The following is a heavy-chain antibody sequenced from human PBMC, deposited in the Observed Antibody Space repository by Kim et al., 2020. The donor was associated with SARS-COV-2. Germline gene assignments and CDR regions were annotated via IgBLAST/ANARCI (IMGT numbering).Heavy chain of an antibody. J-gene: IGHJ5*02. V-gene: IGHV3-49*03. D-gene: IGHD3-22*01. CDR2: IRSKAYGWTT. CDR1: GFTFGDYA. Sequence: GGSLRLSCTASGFTFGDYAMSWFRQAPGKGLEWVGFIRSKAYGWTTEYAASVKGRFTISRDDSKSIAYLQMNSLKTEDTAVYYCTRVAISDYYDSSYNWFDPWGQGTLVTVSS. CDR3: TRVAISDYYDSSYNWFDP.